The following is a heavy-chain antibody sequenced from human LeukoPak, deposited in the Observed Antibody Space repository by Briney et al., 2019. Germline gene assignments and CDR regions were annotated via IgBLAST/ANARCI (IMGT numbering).Heavy chain of an antibody. CDR3: AKSPVVVAATHYFDY. CDR1: GFTFSSYA. Sequence: GGSLRLSCAASGFTFSSYAMRWVRQAPGKGLEWVSAISGSGGSTYYADSVKGRFTISRDNSKNTLYLQMNSLRAEDTAVYYCAKSPVVVAATHYFDYWGQGTLVTVSS. CDR2: ISGSGGST. J-gene: IGHJ4*02. V-gene: IGHV3-23*01. D-gene: IGHD2-15*01.